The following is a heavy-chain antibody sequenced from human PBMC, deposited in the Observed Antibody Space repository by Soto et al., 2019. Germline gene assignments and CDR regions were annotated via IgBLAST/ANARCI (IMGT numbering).Heavy chain of an antibody. CDR2: IRSKANGGET. CDR3: AKVVCTSNRYDY. V-gene: IGHV3-49*03. Sequence: SLRLSCTHSGFTLGDYGMSWFRQAPGKGLEWVGFIRSKANGGETQYAESVKGRFTISRDNSKNTLYLQMNSLRAEDTAVYFCAKVVCTSNRYDYWGQATLVT. D-gene: IGHD2-8*01. J-gene: IGHJ4*02. CDR1: GFTLGDYG.